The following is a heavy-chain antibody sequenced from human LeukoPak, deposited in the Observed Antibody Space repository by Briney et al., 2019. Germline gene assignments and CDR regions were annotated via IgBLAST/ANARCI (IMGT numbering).Heavy chain of an antibody. V-gene: IGHV1-2*02. Sequence: ASVKVSCMDSVYTFTGYFMHWVRQAPGQRGEWMGWINPNCGGPKFGQKFQGRATMPRDKSISQAYMELKRLGCRDPAVNLLARDEGSWQQPSYCRGEGTLVTVSS. D-gene: IGHD1-26*01. CDR3: ARDEGSWQQPSYC. CDR2: INPNCGGP. J-gene: IGHJ4*02. CDR1: VYTFTGYF.